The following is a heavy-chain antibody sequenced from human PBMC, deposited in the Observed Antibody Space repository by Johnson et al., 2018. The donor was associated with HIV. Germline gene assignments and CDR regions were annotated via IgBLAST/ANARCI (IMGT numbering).Heavy chain of an antibody. CDR2: IRYDGSNK. V-gene: IGHV3-30*02. CDR3: AKEVPDKFDV. CDR1: GFTFSSYA. J-gene: IGHJ3*01. Sequence: QVQLVESGGGVVQPGRSLRLSCAASGFTFSSYAMHWVRQAPGKGLEWVAVIRYDGSNKFYADSVKGRFTISRDNSKNTLYLQMNSLRPEDTALYYCAKEVPDKFDVWGQGTMVTVSS.